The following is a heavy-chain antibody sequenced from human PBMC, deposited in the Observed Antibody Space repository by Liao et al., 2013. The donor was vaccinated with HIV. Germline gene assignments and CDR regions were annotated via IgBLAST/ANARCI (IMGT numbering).Heavy chain of an antibody. CDR3: ARGGRNAAFDI. J-gene: IGHJ3*02. D-gene: IGHD1-1*01. V-gene: IGHV4-34*01. CDR1: GGSFSGYY. CDR2: INHSGST. Sequence: QVQLQQWGAGLLKPSETLSLTCAVYGGSFSGYYWSWIRQPPGKGLEWIGEINHSGSTNYNPSLKSRVTISVDTSKNQFSLKLSSVTAADTAVYYCARGGRNAAFDIWGQGTMVTVSS.